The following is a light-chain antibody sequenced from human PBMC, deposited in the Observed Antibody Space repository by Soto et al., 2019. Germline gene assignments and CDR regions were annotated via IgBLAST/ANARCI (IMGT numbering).Light chain of an antibody. Sequence: AIQLTQSPSSLSASVGDSVTITCRATQDISNTLAWYQHKPGRGPTLLIFDASTLESGVPSRFTGSGSGTHFTLTISSLQPEDFPTYICQQCKGYPITFGQGTRVEV. CDR3: QQCKGYPIT. J-gene: IGKJ5*01. CDR1: QDISNT. V-gene: IGKV1-13*02. CDR2: DAS.